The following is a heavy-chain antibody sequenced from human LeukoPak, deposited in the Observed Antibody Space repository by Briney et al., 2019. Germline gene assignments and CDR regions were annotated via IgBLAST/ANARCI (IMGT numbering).Heavy chain of an antibody. Sequence: ASVKVSCKASGGTFSSYAISWVRQAPGQGLEWMGGITPIFGTANYAQKFQGRVTITADESTSTAYMELSSLRSGDTAVYYCAATVVTEEGFDYWGQGTLVTVSS. V-gene: IGHV1-69*13. D-gene: IGHD4-23*01. CDR3: AATVVTEEGFDY. CDR2: ITPIFGTA. J-gene: IGHJ4*02. CDR1: GGTFSSYA.